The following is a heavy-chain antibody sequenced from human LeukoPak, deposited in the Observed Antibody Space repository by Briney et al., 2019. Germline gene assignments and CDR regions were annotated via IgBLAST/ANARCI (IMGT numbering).Heavy chain of an antibody. Sequence: SETLSLTCTVSGGSISSYYWSWIRQPPGKGLEWIGYIYYSGSTNYNPSLKSRVTISVDTSKNQFSLKLSSVTAADTAVYYCARASRVYYDSSGYYSVGFDYWGQGTLVTVSS. CDR2: IYYSGST. J-gene: IGHJ4*02. CDR1: GGSISSYY. V-gene: IGHV4-59*01. D-gene: IGHD3-22*01. CDR3: ARASRVYYDSSGYYSVGFDY.